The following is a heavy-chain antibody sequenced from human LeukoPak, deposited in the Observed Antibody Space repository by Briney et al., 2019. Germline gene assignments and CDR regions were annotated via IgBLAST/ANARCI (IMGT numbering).Heavy chain of an antibody. J-gene: IGHJ4*02. CDR2: INEDGTGK. CDR1: GFTLSTYW. CDR3: ARDYYDTTGYYYFDY. V-gene: IGHV3-7*04. D-gene: IGHD3-22*01. Sequence: GGSLRLSCAASGFTLSTYWMSWVRQAPGKGLEWVAIINEDGTGKYYVDSVKGRFTISRDNAENALYLQMNSLRAEDTAVYYCARDYYDTTGYYYFDYWGQGTLVTVSS.